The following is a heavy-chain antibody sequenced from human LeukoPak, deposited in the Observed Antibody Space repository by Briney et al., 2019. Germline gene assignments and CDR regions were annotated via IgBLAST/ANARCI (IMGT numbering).Heavy chain of an antibody. J-gene: IGHJ5*02. CDR1: GGTFSSYA. CDR3: ARVVGCSSTSCYSVWFDP. D-gene: IGHD2-2*01. Sequence: SVRVSCKASGGTFSSYAISWVRQAPGQGLEWMGRIIPILGIANYAQKFQGRVTITADKSTSTAYMELSSLRSEDTAVYYCARVVGCSSTSCYSVWFDPWGQGTLVTVSS. CDR2: IIPILGIA. V-gene: IGHV1-69*10.